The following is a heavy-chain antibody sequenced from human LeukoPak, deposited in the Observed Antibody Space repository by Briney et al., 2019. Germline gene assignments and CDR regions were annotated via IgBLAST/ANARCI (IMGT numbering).Heavy chain of an antibody. D-gene: IGHD3-9*01. CDR2: ITGDGSNT. CDR1: GFTFTTSP. Sequence: QPGGSLRLSCSASGFTFTTSPMHWVRQAPGKGLEYVSAITGDGSNTYYTDSVKGRFTTSRDNSKNTLYLQMSSLRSEDTAVYYWARTAYDILTGYYLWGQGTLVTVSS. J-gene: IGHJ4*02. CDR3: ARTAYDILTGYYL. V-gene: IGHV3-64D*09.